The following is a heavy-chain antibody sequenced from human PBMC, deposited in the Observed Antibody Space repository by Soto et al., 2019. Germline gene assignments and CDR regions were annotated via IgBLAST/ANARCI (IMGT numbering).Heavy chain of an antibody. D-gene: IGHD2-2*01. CDR2: IYYSGST. V-gene: IGHV4-31*03. J-gene: IGHJ5*02. Sequence: QVQLQESGPGLVKPSQTLSLTCTVSGGSISSGGYYWSWIRQHPGKGLEWIGYIYYSGSTYYNPSLKSRVTISVDTSKNQFSLKLSYVTAADTAVYYCARERRDIVVVPAAATFDPWGQGTLVTVSS. CDR3: ARERRDIVVVPAAATFDP. CDR1: GGSISSGGYY.